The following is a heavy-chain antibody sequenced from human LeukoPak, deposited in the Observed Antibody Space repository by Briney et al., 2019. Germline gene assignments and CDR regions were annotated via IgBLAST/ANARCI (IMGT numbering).Heavy chain of an antibody. Sequence: NPSETLSLTCTVSGGSISSYYWSWIRQPPGKGLEWIGYIYYSGSTNYNPSLKSRVTISVDTSKNQFSLKLSSVTAADTAVYYCARLRDGYNDAFDIWGQGTMVTVSS. CDR3: ARLRDGYNDAFDI. V-gene: IGHV4-59*08. D-gene: IGHD5-24*01. CDR2: IYYSGST. CDR1: GGSISSYY. J-gene: IGHJ3*02.